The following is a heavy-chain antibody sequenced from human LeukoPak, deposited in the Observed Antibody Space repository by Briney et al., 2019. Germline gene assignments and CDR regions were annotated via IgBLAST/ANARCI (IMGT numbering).Heavy chain of an antibody. CDR3: AKLEDIVVVVAATGSGHAFDI. V-gene: IGHV3-64*01. J-gene: IGHJ3*02. CDR2: ISSNGGSI. CDR1: GFTFSSYG. Sequence: GGSLRLSCAASGFTFSSYGMHWVRQAPGKELEYVSAISSNGGSIHYANSVKGRFTISRDNSKNTLYLQMDSLRAEDMAVYYCAKLEDIVVVVAATGSGHAFDIWGQGTMVTVSS. D-gene: IGHD2-15*01.